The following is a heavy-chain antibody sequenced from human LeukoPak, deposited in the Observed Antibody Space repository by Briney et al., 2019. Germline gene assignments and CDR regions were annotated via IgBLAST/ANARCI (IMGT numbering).Heavy chain of an antibody. CDR1: GGSISSYY. J-gene: IGHJ4*02. V-gene: IGHV4-38-2*02. CDR3: ARSSRSWSTFDN. Sequence: SETLSLTCTVSGGSISSYYWGWIRQPPGKGLVCIGTIYHSGSTYYNPSLKSRVTISVDTSKNQFSLRLSSVTAADTAVYYCARSSRSWSTFDNWGQGTLVTVSS. D-gene: IGHD2-2*01. CDR2: IYHSGST.